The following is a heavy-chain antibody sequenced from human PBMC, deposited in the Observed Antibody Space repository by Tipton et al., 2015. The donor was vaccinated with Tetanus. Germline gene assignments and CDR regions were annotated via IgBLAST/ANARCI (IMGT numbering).Heavy chain of an antibody. CDR1: GGSISSDGAY. CDR3: ARVLRYSTRGGWDDAFDI. D-gene: IGHD2-8*02. V-gene: IGHV4-31*03. CDR2: ISNSGST. J-gene: IGHJ3*02. Sequence: TLSLTCTVSGGSISSDGAYWSWLRQHPGEGLEWIGYISNSGSTYYNPSLKSRVTMSMDTSKKQFSLKLNSVTVADTALYFCARVLRYSTRGGWDDAFDIWGQGTMVTVSS.